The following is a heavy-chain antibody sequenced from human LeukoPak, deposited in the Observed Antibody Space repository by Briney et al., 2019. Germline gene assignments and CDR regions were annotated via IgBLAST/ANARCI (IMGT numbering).Heavy chain of an antibody. CDR2: IHYSGST. CDR3: ARALNDYASYYFDY. CDR1: GGSISSSSYY. J-gene: IGHJ4*02. V-gene: IGHV4-39*07. Sequence: SETLSLTCTVSGGSISSSSYYWGWIRQPPGKGLEWIGSIHYSGSTYYNPSLKSRVTISVDTSKNQFSLKLSSVTAADTAVYYCARALNDYASYYFDYWGQGTLVTISS. D-gene: IGHD1-1*01.